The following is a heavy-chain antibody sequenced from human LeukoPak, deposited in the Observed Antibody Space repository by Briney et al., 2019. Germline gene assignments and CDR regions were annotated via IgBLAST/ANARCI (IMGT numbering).Heavy chain of an antibody. CDR1: SYSFNRYG. D-gene: IGHD5-12*01. V-gene: IGHV1-18*01. CDR3: ARSGRGTYYYFDL. Sequence: GASVKVSRKASSYSFNRYGISWVRQAPGQGLEWMGWISGYNGNTNYAQKFLGRVSMTADTSTSTAYMELRSLTSDDTAVYYCARSGRGTYYYFDLWGQGTLVTVSS. CDR2: ISGYNGNT. J-gene: IGHJ4*02.